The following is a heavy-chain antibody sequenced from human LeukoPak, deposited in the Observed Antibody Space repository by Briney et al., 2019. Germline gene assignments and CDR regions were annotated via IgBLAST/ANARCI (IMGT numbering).Heavy chain of an antibody. Sequence: PGGSLRLSCAASGFTFSSYSMNWVRQAPGKGLEWVSSISSSSSYIYYADSVKGRFTISRDNAKNSLYLQMNSLRAEDTAVYYCARDLGTMIVVAPFDYWGQGTLVTVSS. V-gene: IGHV3-21*01. CDR1: GFTFSSYS. D-gene: IGHD3-22*01. J-gene: IGHJ4*02. CDR3: ARDLGTMIVVAPFDY. CDR2: ISSSSSYI.